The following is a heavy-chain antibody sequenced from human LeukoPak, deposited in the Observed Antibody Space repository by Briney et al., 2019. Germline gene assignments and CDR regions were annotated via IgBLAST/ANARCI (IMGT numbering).Heavy chain of an antibody. D-gene: IGHD3-22*01. J-gene: IGHJ6*02. CDR3: ARDGGDDSSGYYSRYYYYGMDV. CDR1: GFTFSSYV. V-gene: IGHV3-48*03. CDR2: ISSIGSTI. Sequence: PGGSLRLSCAASGFTFSSYVMNWVRQAPGKGQERVSYISSIGSTIYYADSVKGRFTISRDNAKDSLYLQMNSLRAEDTAVYYCARDGGDDSSGYYSRYYYYGMDVWGQGTTVTVSS.